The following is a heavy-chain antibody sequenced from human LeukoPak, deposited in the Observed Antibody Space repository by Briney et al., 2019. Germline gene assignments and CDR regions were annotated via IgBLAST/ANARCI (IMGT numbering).Heavy chain of an antibody. CDR1: GGSVSSGSYY. Sequence: SETLSLTCTVSGGSVSSGSYYWSWIRQPPGKGLEWIGYVYNSGSTNYGPSLKSRVTISIDTSKNQFSLKLYSVTAADTAVYYCARLYGDYPPFEDWGQGTLVTVSS. CDR3: ARLYGDYPPFED. D-gene: IGHD4-17*01. V-gene: IGHV4-61*01. J-gene: IGHJ4*02. CDR2: VYNSGST.